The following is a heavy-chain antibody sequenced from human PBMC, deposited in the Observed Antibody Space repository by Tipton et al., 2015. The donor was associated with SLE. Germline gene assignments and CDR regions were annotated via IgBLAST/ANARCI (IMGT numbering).Heavy chain of an antibody. CDR1: GGSITSSGFY. J-gene: IGHJ4*02. Sequence: TLSLTCTVSGGSITSSGFYWGWFRQPPGKGLEWLGSIDYSWRTYYTPSLKSQLTISVDTSENQFSLKLNSVTAADTAFYYCARRTSGYAPDYWGQGTLVTVSS. CDR3: ARRTSGYAPDY. V-gene: IGHV4-39*07. CDR2: IDYSWRT. D-gene: IGHD5-12*01.